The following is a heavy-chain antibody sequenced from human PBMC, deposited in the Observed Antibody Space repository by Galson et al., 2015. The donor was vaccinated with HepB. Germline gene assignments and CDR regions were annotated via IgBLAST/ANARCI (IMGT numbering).Heavy chain of an antibody. V-gene: IGHV3-7*03. CDR3: ARDKDTAMVTGSYYGTDV. CDR1: GFTFSSYW. Sequence: SLRLSCAASGFTFSSYWMSWVRQAPGKGLEWVANIKQDGSEKYYVDSVKGRFTISRDNAKNSLYLQMNSLRAEDTAVYYCARDKDTAMVTGSYYGTDVWGQGTTVTVSS. D-gene: IGHD5-18*01. CDR2: IKQDGSEK. J-gene: IGHJ6*02.